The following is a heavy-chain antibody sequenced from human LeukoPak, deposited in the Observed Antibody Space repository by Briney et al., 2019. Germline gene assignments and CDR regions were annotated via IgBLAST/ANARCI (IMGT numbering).Heavy chain of an antibody. CDR1: GFTFSSYA. J-gene: IGHJ5*02. CDR3: ARAVAKKEWFDP. D-gene: IGHD5-12*01. Sequence: GGSLRLSCAASGFTFSSYAMSWVRQAPGKGLEWVSSISDNGGNTYYADSVKGRFAISRENAKNTLYLQMNNLRAGDTAVYYCARAVAKKEWFDPWGQGTLVTASS. CDR2: ISDNGGNT. V-gene: IGHV3-23*01.